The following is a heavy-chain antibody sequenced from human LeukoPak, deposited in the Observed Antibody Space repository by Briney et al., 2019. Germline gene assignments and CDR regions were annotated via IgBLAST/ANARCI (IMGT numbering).Heavy chain of an antibody. Sequence: ASVKVSCKASGYTFTSYYMHWVRQAPGQGLEWMGIINPSGGSTSYARKFQGRVTMTRDTSTSTVYMELSSLRSEDTAVYYCARGMVTTLMYYYYGMDVWGQGTTATVSS. J-gene: IGHJ6*02. D-gene: IGHD4-17*01. CDR2: INPSGGST. CDR3: ARGMVTTLMYYYYGMDV. CDR1: GYTFTSYY. V-gene: IGHV1-46*01.